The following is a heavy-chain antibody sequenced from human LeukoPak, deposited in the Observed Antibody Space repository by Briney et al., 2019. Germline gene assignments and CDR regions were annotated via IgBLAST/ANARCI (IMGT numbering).Heavy chain of an antibody. J-gene: IGHJ4*02. D-gene: IGHD3-22*01. CDR2: IYYSGST. CDR1: GGSISSGDYY. V-gene: IGHV4-30-4*08. CDR3: ARPKSKYYYDSSGYLFDY. Sequence: PSQTLSLTCTVSGGSISSGDYYWSWIRQPPGKGLEWIGYIYYSGSTYYNPSLKSRVTISVDTSKNQFSLKLSSVTAADTAVYYCARPKSKYYYDSSGYLFDYWGQGTLVTVSS.